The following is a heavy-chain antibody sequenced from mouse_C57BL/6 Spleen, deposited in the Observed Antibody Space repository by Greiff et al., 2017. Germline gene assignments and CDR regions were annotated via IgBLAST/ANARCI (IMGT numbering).Heavy chain of an antibody. CDR2: IDPETGGT. CDR3: TNYGNYFAY. J-gene: IGHJ3*01. D-gene: IGHD2-1*01. CDR1: GYTFTDYE. V-gene: IGHV1-15*01. Sequence: VKLQESGAELVRPGASVTLSCKASGYTFTDYEMHWVKQTPVHGLEWIGAIDPETGGTAYNQKFKGKAILTADKSSSTAYMELRSLTSEDSAVYYCTNYGNYFAYWGQGTLVTVSA.